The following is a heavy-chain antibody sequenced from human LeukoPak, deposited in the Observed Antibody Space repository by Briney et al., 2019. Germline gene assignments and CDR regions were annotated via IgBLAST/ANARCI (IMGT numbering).Heavy chain of an antibody. Sequence: GGSLRLSCAASGFTFSSYWMSWVRQAPGKGLAWVANIKQDGSEKYYVDSVKGRFTISRDNAKNSLYLQMNSLRAEDTAVYYCASNGATVVTPLRYWGQGTLVTVSS. CDR3: ASNGATVVTPLRY. J-gene: IGHJ4*02. CDR2: IKQDGSEK. CDR1: GFTFSSYW. D-gene: IGHD4-23*01. V-gene: IGHV3-7*01.